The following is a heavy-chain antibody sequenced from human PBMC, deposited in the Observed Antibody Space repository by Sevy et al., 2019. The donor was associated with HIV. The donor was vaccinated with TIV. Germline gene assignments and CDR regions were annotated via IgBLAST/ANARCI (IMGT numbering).Heavy chain of an antibody. CDR1: GFNFGDYA. CDR3: ARVRGTISPYYYFGMDV. CDR2: IRSKTYGGTT. V-gene: IGHV3-49*03. D-gene: IGHD3-10*01. Sequence: GSLRLSCTASGFNFGDYAMSWCRQAPGKGLEWIGFIRSKTYGGTTEYAASVKGRFTISRDDSNSIASLQMNSLKTEETAVYYCARVRGTISPYYYFGMDVWGQGTTVTVSS. J-gene: IGHJ6*02.